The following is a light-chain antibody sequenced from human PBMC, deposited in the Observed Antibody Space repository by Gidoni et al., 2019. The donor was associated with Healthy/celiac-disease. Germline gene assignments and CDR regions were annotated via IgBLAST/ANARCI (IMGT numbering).Light chain of an antibody. Sequence: EIVMTQSPATLSVSPGERATLSCRASQSVSSNLAWYQQKPGQAPRLLIYGASTRATGIPARFSGSGSGTEFTLTISSLHSEDFAVYYCQQYNNWPPYTFGQXTKLEIK. CDR3: QQYNNWPPYT. V-gene: IGKV3-15*01. CDR1: QSVSSN. CDR2: GAS. J-gene: IGKJ2*01.